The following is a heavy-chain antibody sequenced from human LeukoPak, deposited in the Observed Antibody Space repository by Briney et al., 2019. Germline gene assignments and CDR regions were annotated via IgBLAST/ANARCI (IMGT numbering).Heavy chain of an antibody. CDR2: IYYSGGT. CDR3: ARLWDSSSSLDY. Sequence: SETLSLTCTVSGGSISSYYWTWIRQPPGKGLGLEWIGYIYYSGGTNYNPSLKSRVTISIDTSMNQVSLKLSSVTAADTAVYYCARLWDSSSSLDYWGQGTLVTVSS. V-gene: IGHV4-59*08. J-gene: IGHJ4*02. D-gene: IGHD6-6*01. CDR1: GGSISSYY.